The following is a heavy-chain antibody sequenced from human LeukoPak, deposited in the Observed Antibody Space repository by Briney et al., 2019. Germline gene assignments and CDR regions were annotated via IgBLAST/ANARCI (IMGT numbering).Heavy chain of an antibody. CDR1: GFTFSRKA. CDR3: ARSMVTPYHFDY. J-gene: IGHJ4*02. V-gene: IGHV3-23*01. Sequence: PGGSLRLSCAASGFTFSRKAMSWVRQAPGKGLEWVSTISGSGGSTYYADSVKGRFPISRDNSKNTLFLQMNSLRVEDTAVYYCARSMVTPYHFDYWGQGTLVTVSS. D-gene: IGHD2-21*02. CDR2: ISGSGGST.